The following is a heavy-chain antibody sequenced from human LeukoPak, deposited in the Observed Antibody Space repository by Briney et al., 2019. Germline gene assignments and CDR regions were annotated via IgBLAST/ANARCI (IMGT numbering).Heavy chain of an antibody. V-gene: IGHV4-34*01. CDR1: GGSFSGYY. CDR2: INHSGST. J-gene: IGHJ4*02. Sequence: SETLSLTCAVYGGSFSGYYWNWIRQPPGKGLEWIGEINHSGSTNYNPSLKSRVTISVDTSKNQFSLKLSSVTAADTAVYYCARRGTSSSWAHFDYWGQGTLVTVSS. D-gene: IGHD6-13*01. CDR3: ARRGTSSSWAHFDY.